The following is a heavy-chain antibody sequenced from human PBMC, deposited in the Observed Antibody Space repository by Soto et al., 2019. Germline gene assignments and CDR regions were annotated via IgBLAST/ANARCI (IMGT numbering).Heavy chain of an antibody. Sequence: PGESLKISWKGSGYSFTSYWIAWVRQMPGKGLEWMGIIYPGDSDTRYSPSSQGQVTISADKSISTAYLQWSSLKASDTAMYYCATHRYSGSPSLDYWGQRTLVTVSS. V-gene: IGHV5-51*01. CDR2: IYPGDSDT. J-gene: IGHJ4*02. CDR3: ATHRYSGSPSLDY. D-gene: IGHD1-26*01. CDR1: GYSFTSYW.